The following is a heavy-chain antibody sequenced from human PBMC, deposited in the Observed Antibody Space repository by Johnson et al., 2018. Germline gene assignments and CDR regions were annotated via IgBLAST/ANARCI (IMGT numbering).Heavy chain of an antibody. CDR2: IVVGSGHT. CDR1: GFTFTSSA. CDR3: ARDVPPLAFDI. Sequence: QLQESGPEVKKPGTSVKVSCKASGFTFTSSAVQWVRQARGQRLEWIGWIVVGSGHTNYAQKFQGRVTITADESTSTAYMELSSLRPEDTALYYGARDVPPLAFDIWGQGTMVTVSS. J-gene: IGHJ3*02. V-gene: IGHV1-58*01.